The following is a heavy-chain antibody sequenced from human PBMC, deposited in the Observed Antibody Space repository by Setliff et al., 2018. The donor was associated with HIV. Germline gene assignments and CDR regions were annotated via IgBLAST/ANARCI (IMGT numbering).Heavy chain of an antibody. J-gene: IGHJ3*02. CDR1: GFTFSSNW. CDR2: INRDGSEI. Sequence: PGGSLRLSCAASGFTFSSNWMNWVRQAPGKGLEWVASINRDGSEIHYVGSVQGRFTISRGNAKNSLYLQMNSLRAEDTAVYYCARRAYYDNSGPNAFDIWGQGTMVTVSS. CDR3: ARRAYYDNSGPNAFDI. V-gene: IGHV3-7*01. D-gene: IGHD3-22*01.